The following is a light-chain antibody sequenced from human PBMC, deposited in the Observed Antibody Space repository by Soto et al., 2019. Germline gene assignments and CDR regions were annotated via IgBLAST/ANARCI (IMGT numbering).Light chain of an antibody. CDR3: QQRRNWPLLT. V-gene: IGKV3-11*01. CDR1: QSVSNS. CDR2: DAS. Sequence: EIVLTQSPATLSLSPGERATLSCRASQSVSNSLAWYQQKPGQAPRLLIYDASNMATGIPARFSGSGSGTDFTLTISSLAPEDFAVYYCQQRRNWPLLTFGGGTKVAIK. J-gene: IGKJ4*01.